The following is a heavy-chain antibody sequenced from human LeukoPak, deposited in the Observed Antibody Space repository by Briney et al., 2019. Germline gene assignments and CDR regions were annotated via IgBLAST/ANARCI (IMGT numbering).Heavy chain of an antibody. D-gene: IGHD5-18*01. V-gene: IGHV3-11*03. J-gene: IGHJ4*02. CDR1: GLTFSDYY. CDR2: ISSSSSYT. Sequence: GGSLRLSCAASGLTFSDYYMSWIRQAPGKGLEWVSYISSSSSYTNYADSVKGRFTISRDNAKNSLYLQMNSLRAEDTAVYYCARTAMVKAFDYWGQGTLVTVSS. CDR3: ARTAMVKAFDY.